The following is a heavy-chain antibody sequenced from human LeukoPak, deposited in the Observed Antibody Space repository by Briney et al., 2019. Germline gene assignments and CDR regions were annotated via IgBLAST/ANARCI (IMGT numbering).Heavy chain of an antibody. CDR3: ARQRGNMIVVVDAFDI. Sequence: SETLSLTCTVSGGSISSYYWSWIRQPPGKGLEWIGYIYYSGSTNYNPSLKSRVTISVDTSKNQFSLKLSSVTAADTAVYYCARQRGNMIVVVDAFDIWGQGTMVTVSS. V-gene: IGHV4-59*08. J-gene: IGHJ3*02. CDR1: GGSISSYY. CDR2: IYYSGST. D-gene: IGHD3-22*01.